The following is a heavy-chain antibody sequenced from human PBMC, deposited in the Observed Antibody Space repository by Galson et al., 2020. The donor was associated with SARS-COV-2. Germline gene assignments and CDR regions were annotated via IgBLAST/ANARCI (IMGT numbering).Heavy chain of an antibody. CDR2: IYPSGRT. Sequence: SETLSLTCVVSGGSFSSGGYSWSWLRQPPGKGLEWTGYIYPSGRTNHNPSLKSRVTISGDRSKNQFSLKLSSVTAADTAVYYCARGGDLIAFDIWGQGTMVAVSS. J-gene: IGHJ3*02. CDR3: ARGGDLIAFDI. D-gene: IGHD3-16*01. CDR1: GGSFSSGGYS. V-gene: IGHV4-30-2*01.